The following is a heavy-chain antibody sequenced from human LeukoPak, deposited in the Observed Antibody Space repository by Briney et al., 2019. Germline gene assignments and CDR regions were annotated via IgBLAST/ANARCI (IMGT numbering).Heavy chain of an antibody. CDR3: ARDHYGDYVYNYFDY. D-gene: IGHD4-17*01. CDR2: INPNSGGT. V-gene: IGHV1-2*02. J-gene: IGHJ4*02. Sequence: ASVKVSCKASGYTFTGYYMHWVRQAPGQGLEWMGWINPNSGGTNYAQKFQGRVTMTRDTSISTAYMELSRLRSDDTAVYYCARDHYGDYVYNYFDYWGQGTLVTVSS. CDR1: GYTFTGYY.